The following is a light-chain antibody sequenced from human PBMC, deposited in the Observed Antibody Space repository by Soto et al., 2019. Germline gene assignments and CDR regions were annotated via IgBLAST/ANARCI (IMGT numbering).Light chain of an antibody. CDR3: CSFERSITLV. J-gene: IGLJ2*01. CDR2: EGS. Sequence: QSALTQPASVSGSPGQSITISCTGSSSDVGSYNLVSWYQQLPGEAPKLMIYEGSKRPSGVSNRFSGSKSGNTASLTISGLHAEDEAHYYCCSFERSITLVFGGGTKLTVL. V-gene: IGLV2-23*01. CDR1: SSDVGSYNL.